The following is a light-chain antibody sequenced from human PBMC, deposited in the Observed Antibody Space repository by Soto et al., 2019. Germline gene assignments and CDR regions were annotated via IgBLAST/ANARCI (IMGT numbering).Light chain of an antibody. Sequence: QSVLTQPPSASASLGASVTLTCTLSSGYIYEQVDWYQQRPGKGPRFVMRVAIDGIVGSKGDGFPDRFSGLGSGLNRYLTIRNIQEEDDGDYHCATGHGAGRGFVWVFGGGTKVTVL. CDR1: SGYIYEQ. CDR3: ATGHGAGRGFVWV. V-gene: IGLV9-49*01. CDR2: VAIDGIVG. J-gene: IGLJ3*02.